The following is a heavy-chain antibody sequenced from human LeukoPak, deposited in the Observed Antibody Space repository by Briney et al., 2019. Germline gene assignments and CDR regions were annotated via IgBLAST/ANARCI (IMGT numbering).Heavy chain of an antibody. J-gene: IGHJ4*02. D-gene: IGHD6-13*01. CDR3: ARPNSSSWYYFDY. CDR2: IYHSGST. Sequence: SETLSLTCAVSGYSISSGYYWGWIRQPPGKGLEWIGSIYHSGSTYYSPSLKSRVIISVDTSKNQFSLKLSSVTAADTAVYYCARPNSSSWYYFDYWGQGTLVTVSS. CDR1: GYSISSGYY. V-gene: IGHV4-38-2*01.